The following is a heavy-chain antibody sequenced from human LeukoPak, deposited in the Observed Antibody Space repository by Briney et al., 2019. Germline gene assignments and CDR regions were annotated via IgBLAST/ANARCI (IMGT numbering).Heavy chain of an antibody. V-gene: IGHV1-18*01. CDR1: GYTFTSHG. J-gene: IGHJ4*02. CDR2: ISAYNDNT. D-gene: IGHD3-9*01. Sequence: GASVKVSCKASGYTFTSHGISWVRQAPGQGLEWMGWISAYNDNTNYAQKLQGRVTMTTDTSTSTAYMELRSLRSDDTAVYYCARVHYDILTGYSYFDHWGQGTLVTVSS. CDR3: ARVHYDILTGYSYFDH.